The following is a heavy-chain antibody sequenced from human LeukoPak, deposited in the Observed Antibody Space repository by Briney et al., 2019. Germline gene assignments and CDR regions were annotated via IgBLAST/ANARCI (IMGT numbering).Heavy chain of an antibody. Sequence: GGSLRLSCAASGFSFISYGMHWVRQAPGKGLEWVGVISDDGRRKDYADSVKGRFTISRNNSKDTLYLQMNSLRAEDTAVYYCAKRPSDYGDYVSYFDYWGQGTLVTVSS. CDR2: ISDDGRRK. CDR1: GFSFISYG. V-gene: IGHV3-30*18. J-gene: IGHJ4*02. CDR3: AKRPSDYGDYVSYFDY. D-gene: IGHD4-17*01.